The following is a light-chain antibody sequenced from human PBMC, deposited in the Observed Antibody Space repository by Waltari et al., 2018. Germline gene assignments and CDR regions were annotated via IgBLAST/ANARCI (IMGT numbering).Light chain of an antibody. CDR2: DNY. CDR3: ATWDNSLTAVV. J-gene: IGLJ2*01. CDR1: SSNIGNYL. Sequence: QSVLTQPPSVSAAPGQKVTISCSGSSSNIGNYLVSWYHQLPGATPKLLIYDNYKRPSGSPDRFSASKSGTSATLDITGLQIGDEADYYCATWDNSLTAVVFGGGTKLTVL. V-gene: IGLV1-51*01.